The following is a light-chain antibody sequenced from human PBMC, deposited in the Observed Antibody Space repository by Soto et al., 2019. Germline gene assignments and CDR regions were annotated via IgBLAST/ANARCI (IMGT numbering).Light chain of an antibody. CDR3: QQYNSYSGT. Sequence: DIPMTQSPSTLSASVGDRVTVTCRASQSISTWLAWYQQKPGKAPKLLIYDAFSLESGVPSRFSGSGSGTEFTLTISSLQPDDFATYYCQQYNSYSGTFGQGTQVDIK. V-gene: IGKV1-5*01. CDR2: DAF. J-gene: IGKJ1*01. CDR1: QSISTW.